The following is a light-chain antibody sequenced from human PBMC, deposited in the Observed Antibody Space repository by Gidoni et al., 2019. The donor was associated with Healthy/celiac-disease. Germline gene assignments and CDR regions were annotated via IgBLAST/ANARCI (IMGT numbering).Light chain of an antibody. CDR2: AAS. Sequence: IPLPQSPSFLSASVGDRVTITCRASQGISSYLAWYQQKPGKAPKLLIYAASTLQSGVPSRFSGSGSGTEFTLTISSLQPEDFATYYCQQLNSYAYTFGQGTKLEIK. CDR1: QGISSY. V-gene: IGKV1-9*01. CDR3: QQLNSYAYT. J-gene: IGKJ2*01.